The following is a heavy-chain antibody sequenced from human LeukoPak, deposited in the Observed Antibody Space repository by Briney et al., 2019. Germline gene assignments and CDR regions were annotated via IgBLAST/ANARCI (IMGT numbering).Heavy chain of an antibody. Sequence: ASVKVSCKVSGYTLTELSMHWVRQAPGKGLEWRGGFDPEDGETIYAQKFQGRVTMTEDTSTDTAYMELSSLRSEDTAVYYCATPFGEGRAEYFQHWGQGTLVTVSS. CDR3: ATPFGEGRAEYFQH. CDR1: GYTLTELS. D-gene: IGHD3-10*01. CDR2: FDPEDGET. V-gene: IGHV1-24*01. J-gene: IGHJ1*01.